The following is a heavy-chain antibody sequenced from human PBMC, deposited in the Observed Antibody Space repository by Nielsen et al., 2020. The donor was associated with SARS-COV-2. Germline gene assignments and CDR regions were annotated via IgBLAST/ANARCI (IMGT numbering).Heavy chain of an antibody. D-gene: IGHD1-26*01. CDR1: GFPFSSYA. V-gene: IGHV3-23*01. Sequence: GGSLRLSCAASGFPFSSYAITWVRQAPGKGLEWVSSIGTTGDKTFYADSVKGRFTISRGNSKNTLYLQLNSLRAEDTAVFYCAKISGSQRHYFDFWGQGALVTVSS. CDR3: AKISGSQRHYFDF. J-gene: IGHJ4*02. CDR2: IGTTGDKT.